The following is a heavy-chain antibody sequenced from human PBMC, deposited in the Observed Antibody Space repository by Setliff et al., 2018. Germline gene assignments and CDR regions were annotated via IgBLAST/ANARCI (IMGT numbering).Heavy chain of an antibody. Sequence: GASVKVSCKTSGYPFVGYFIYWMRQAPGQGLEWVGWIDPKSGRTEYAVKFQGRVTMTRDTSISTAYMELSRLTSDDSAVYYCARAVSGYDYHYFDKWGQGTLVTVSS. CDR3: ARAVSGYDYHYFDK. D-gene: IGHD5-12*01. J-gene: IGHJ4*02. CDR2: IDPKSGRT. CDR1: GYPFVGYF. V-gene: IGHV1-2*02.